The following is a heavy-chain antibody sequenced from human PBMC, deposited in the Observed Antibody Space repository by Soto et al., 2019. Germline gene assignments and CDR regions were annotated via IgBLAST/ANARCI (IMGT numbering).Heavy chain of an antibody. V-gene: IGHV3-21*01. CDR2: ISSSSSYI. D-gene: IGHD3-3*01. CDR3: ASPYYDFWSGYYDAFDI. J-gene: IGHJ3*02. CDR1: GXTFSSYR. Sequence: GSLRLSCAATGXTFSSYRMNWVRQAPGKGLEWVSSISSSSSYIYYADSVKGRFTISRDNAKNSLYLQMNSLRSEDTAVYYCASPYYDFWSGYYDAFDIWGQGTMGPVS.